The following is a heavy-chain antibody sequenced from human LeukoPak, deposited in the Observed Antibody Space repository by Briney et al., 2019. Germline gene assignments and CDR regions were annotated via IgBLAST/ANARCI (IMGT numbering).Heavy chain of an antibody. CDR1: GGTFSSYA. V-gene: IGHV1-69*05. CDR3: ARDGRGRDAFDI. CDR2: IIPIFGTA. D-gene: IGHD1-26*01. J-gene: IGHJ3*02. Sequence: SVKVSCKASGGTFSSYAISWVRQAPGQGLEWMGGIIPIFGTANYAQKFQGRVTITTDESTSTAYMELSSLRSEDTAVYYCARDGRGRDAFDIWGQGTMVTVSS.